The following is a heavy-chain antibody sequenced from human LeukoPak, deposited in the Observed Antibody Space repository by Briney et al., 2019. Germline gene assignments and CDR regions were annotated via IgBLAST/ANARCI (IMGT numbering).Heavy chain of an antibody. CDR1: GGSFSGYY. Sequence: SETLSLTCAVYGGSFSGYYWSWIRQPPGKGLERIGEINHSGSTNYNPSLKSRVTISVDTSKNQFSLKLSSVTAADTAVYYCARDRVDSSSYYPSYYYYGMDVRGQGTTVTVSS. V-gene: IGHV4-34*01. CDR3: ARDRVDSSSYYPSYYYYGMDV. J-gene: IGHJ6*02. D-gene: IGHD3-22*01. CDR2: INHSGST.